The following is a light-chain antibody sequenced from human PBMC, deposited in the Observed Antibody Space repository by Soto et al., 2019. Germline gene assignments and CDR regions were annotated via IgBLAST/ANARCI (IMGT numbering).Light chain of an antibody. V-gene: IGKV3-11*01. CDR3: QQRSNWPLT. J-gene: IGKJ4*01. Sequence: EIVLTQSPATLSLSPGERATLFCRASQSVSSYLAWYQQKPGQAPRLLIYDASNRATGTPARFSGSGSGTDFTLTISSLQSEDFAVYYCQQRSNWPLTFGGGTKVEIK. CDR1: QSVSSY. CDR2: DAS.